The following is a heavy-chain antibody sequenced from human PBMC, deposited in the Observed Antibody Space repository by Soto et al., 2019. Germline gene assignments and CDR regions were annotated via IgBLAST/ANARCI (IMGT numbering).Heavy chain of an antibody. J-gene: IGHJ3*02. CDR3: AKDKAVATSDAFDI. Sequence: QVQLVESGGGVVQPGRSLRLSCAASGFTFSSYGMHWVRQAPGKGLERVAVISYDGSNKYYADSVKGRFTISRDNSKNTLYLQMNSLRAEDKAVYYCAKDKAVATSDAFDIWGQGTMVTVSS. V-gene: IGHV3-30*18. CDR2: ISYDGSNK. D-gene: IGHD5-12*01. CDR1: GFTFSSYG.